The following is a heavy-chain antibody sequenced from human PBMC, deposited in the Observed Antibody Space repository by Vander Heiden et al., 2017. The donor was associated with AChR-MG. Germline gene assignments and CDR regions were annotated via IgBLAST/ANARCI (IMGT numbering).Heavy chain of an antibody. CDR2: ISSGSSYI. CDR3: ARDRDDSSGLNAFDI. Sequence: EVQLVESGGGLVKPGGSLRLSCAASGFTFSSYSMNWVRQAPGKGLEWVSSISSGSSYIYYADSVKGRFTISRDNAKNSLYLQMNSLRAEDTAVYYCARDRDDSSGLNAFDIWGQGTMVTVSS. J-gene: IGHJ3*02. V-gene: IGHV3-21*01. D-gene: IGHD3-22*01. CDR1: GFTFSSYS.